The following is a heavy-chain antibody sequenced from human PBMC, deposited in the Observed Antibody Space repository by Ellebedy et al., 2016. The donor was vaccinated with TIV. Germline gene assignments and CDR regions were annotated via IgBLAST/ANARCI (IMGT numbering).Heavy chain of an antibody. CDR3: SRRPELGSEGFDY. J-gene: IGHJ4*02. CDR2: IYPGDSDA. Sequence: PGGSLRLSCKGSGYNFNTNWVAWVRQMPGKGLECMGVIYPGDSDARYSPSFQGQVIISADKSINTAYLQWSSLKAADTATYYCSRRPELGSEGFDYWGQGTLVTVSP. D-gene: IGHD7-27*01. CDR1: GYNFNTNW. V-gene: IGHV5-51*01.